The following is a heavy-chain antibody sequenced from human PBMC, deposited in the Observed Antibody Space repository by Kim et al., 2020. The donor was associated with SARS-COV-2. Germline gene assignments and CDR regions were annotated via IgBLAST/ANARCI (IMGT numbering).Heavy chain of an antibody. V-gene: IGHV4-39*01. J-gene: IGHJ4*02. CDR2: IYYSGST. Sequence: SETLSLTCTVSGGSISSSSYYWGWIRQPPGKGLEWIGSIYYSGSTYYNPSLKSRVTISVDTSKNQFSLKLSSVTAADTAVYYCARLGRRRVVVSLYHDYWGQGTLVTVSS. D-gene: IGHD3-22*01. CDR3: ARLGRRRVVVSLYHDY. CDR1: GGSISSSSYY.